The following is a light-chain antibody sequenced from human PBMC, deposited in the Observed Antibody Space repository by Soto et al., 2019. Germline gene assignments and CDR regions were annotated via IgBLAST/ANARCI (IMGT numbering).Light chain of an antibody. CDR1: QGVTSY. V-gene: IGKV1-9*01. J-gene: IGKJ3*01. Sequence: IQLTQSPSSLSASVGDRVTSACRASQGVTSYLAWYQQKPGKAPKLLIYAASTLQSGVPSRFSGSGSVTDFTHTISSLQPEDFATYYCLQLNTYPFTFGPGTKVEIK. CDR3: LQLNTYPFT. CDR2: AAS.